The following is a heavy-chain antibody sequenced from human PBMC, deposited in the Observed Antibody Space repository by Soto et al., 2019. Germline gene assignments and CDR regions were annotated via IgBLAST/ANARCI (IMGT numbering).Heavy chain of an antibody. CDR2: IFYSGGT. CDR1: GGSVSSMSYS. J-gene: IGHJ4*02. CDR3: ARDFAYFDS. V-gene: IGHV4-39*07. Sequence: SETLSLTCTVSGGSVSSMSYSWGWVRQPPGKGLEWIGRIFYSGGTYYNPSLKSRVSISMDTSKNQFSLNLDSVTAADTAVYFCARDFAYFDSWGQGTLVTVSS. D-gene: IGHD3-3*01.